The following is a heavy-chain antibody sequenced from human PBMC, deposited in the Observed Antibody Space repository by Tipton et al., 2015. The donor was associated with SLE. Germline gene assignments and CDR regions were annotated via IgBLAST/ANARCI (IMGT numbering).Heavy chain of an antibody. D-gene: IGHD3-10*01. CDR1: GFSFSNYA. CDR3: ATANVFLWFGDFPGAFDI. Sequence: SLRLSCAASGFSFSNYAMHWVRQAPGKGLEWVALIWSDGSDKDYADSVKGRFTISRDNSKNTLYLQMNTLRAEDTAVYYYATANVFLWFGDFPGAFDIWGQGTMVTVSS. CDR2: IWSDGSDK. J-gene: IGHJ3*02. V-gene: IGHV3-33*01.